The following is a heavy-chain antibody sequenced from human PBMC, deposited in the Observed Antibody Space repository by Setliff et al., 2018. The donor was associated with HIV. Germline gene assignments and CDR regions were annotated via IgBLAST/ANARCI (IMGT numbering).Heavy chain of an antibody. V-gene: IGHV4-34*01. CDR2: IHHSGIT. CDR3: ARGPGRGLAASIAPFFDY. D-gene: IGHD6-6*01. CDR1: GGSFSVYY. J-gene: IGHJ4*02. Sequence: KTSETLSLTCAVYGGSFSVYYWTWIRQSPGKGLEWMGDIHHSGITNYRPSLKSRVTMSVDTSKNQFSLKLSSVTAADTAVYYCARGPGRGLAASIAPFFDYWGQGTLVTVSS.